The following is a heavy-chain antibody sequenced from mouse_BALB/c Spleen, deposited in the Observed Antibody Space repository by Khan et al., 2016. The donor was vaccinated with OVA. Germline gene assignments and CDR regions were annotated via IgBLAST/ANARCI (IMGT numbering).Heavy chain of an antibody. V-gene: IGHV2-3*01. Sequence: VHLQESGPGLVAPSQSLSITCTVSGFSLSSYGVNWVRQPPGKGLEWLGVIWGDGSTNYHSALVSRLIISKDNSKSQVFLKLNGLQTDDTATYYCAKFTPDYYSMDYWGQGTSVTVSS. J-gene: IGHJ4*01. CDR1: GFSLSSYG. CDR2: IWGDGST. D-gene: IGHD1-1*01. CDR3: AKFTPDYYSMDY.